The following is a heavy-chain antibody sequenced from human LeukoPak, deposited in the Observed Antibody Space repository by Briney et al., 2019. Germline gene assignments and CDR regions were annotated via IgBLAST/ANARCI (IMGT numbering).Heavy chain of an antibody. CDR2: ISGSGRST. CDR3: ATNVDTSDDY. V-gene: IGHV3-23*01. Sequence: GGTLRLSCAASGFTFSSYAMTWVRQAPGKGLEWVSTISGSGRSTYYADSVKGRFTISRDNSKNTLYLQMNSLRAEDTALYYCATNVDTSDDYWGQGTLVTVSS. J-gene: IGHJ4*02. D-gene: IGHD5-18*01. CDR1: GFTFSSYA.